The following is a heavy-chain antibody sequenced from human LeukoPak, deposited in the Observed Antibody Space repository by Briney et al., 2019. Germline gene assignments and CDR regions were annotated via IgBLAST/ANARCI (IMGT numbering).Heavy chain of an antibody. CDR2: INSDGTST. CDR3: ARGSDGYDY. CDR1: GFTFSSYW. V-gene: IGHV3-74*01. J-gene: IGHJ4*02. D-gene: IGHD5-18*01. Sequence: GGSLRLSCAASGFTFSSYWMHWVRQGPGKGLVWVSRINSDGTSTTYADSVKGRFTISRDNAKNTLYLQMNSLRAEDTAVYYCARGSDGYDYWGQGTLVTVSS.